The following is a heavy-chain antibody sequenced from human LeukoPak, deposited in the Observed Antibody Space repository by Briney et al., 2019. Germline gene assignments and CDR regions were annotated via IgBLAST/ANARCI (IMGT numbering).Heavy chain of an antibody. CDR3: AKSVTAYYNVGCDY. J-gene: IGHJ4*02. CDR2: ISGSGGST. D-gene: IGHD3-9*01. CDR1: GFTFSSYA. V-gene: IGHV3-23*01. Sequence: GGSLRLSCAASGFTFSSYAMIWVRQASGKGLEWVSAISGSGGSTYYADSVQGRFTISRDNSKNTLYLQMNSLRAEDTAVYYCAKSVTAYYNVGCDYWGQGTLVTVSS.